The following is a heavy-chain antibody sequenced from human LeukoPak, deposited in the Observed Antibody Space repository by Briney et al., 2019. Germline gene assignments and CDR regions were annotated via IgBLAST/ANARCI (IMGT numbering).Heavy chain of an antibody. CDR3: AGDGYNSRRFFDY. D-gene: IGHD5-24*01. Sequence: ASVKVSCKTSGYTFNAYYMHWVRQAPGQGLEWMGWINPNSGGSNYAQKFQGRVTMTSDTSINTAYMELSRLISDDTAVYYCAGDGYNSRRFFDYWGQGTLVTISS. V-gene: IGHV1-2*02. CDR2: INPNSGGS. CDR1: GYTFNAYY. J-gene: IGHJ4*02.